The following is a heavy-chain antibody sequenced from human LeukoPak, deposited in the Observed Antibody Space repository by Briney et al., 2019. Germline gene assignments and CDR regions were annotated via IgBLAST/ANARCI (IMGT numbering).Heavy chain of an antibody. D-gene: IGHD3-16*02. V-gene: IGHV1-69*06. J-gene: IGHJ6*03. CDR2: IIPIFGTA. CDR3: ARGPTVIPPYYYYYYMDV. Sequence: GASVKVSCKASGGTFSSYAISWVRQAPGQGLEWMGGIIPIFGTANYAQKFQGRVTITADKSTSTAYMELSSLRSEDTAVYYCARGPTVIPPYYYYYYMDVWGKGTTVTVSS. CDR1: GGTFSSYA.